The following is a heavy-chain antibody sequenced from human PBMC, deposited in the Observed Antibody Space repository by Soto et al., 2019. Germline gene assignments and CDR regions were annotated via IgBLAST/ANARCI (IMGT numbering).Heavy chain of an antibody. V-gene: IGHV3-23*01. CDR2: ISGSGDTV. D-gene: IGHD2-21*02. Sequence: LRLSCAASEFTFNNYAMSWVRQTPGRGLEWVSGISGSGDTVNYADSVKGRFIVSRDNSKNTLYLQMNSLRAEDTAVYYCAKDHVVVTAINYFDYWGQGTLVTVSS. J-gene: IGHJ4*02. CDR3: AKDHVVVTAINYFDY. CDR1: EFTFNNYA.